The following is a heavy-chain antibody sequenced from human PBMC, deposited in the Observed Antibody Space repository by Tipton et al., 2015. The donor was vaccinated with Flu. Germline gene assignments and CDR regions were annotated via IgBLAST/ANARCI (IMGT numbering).Heavy chain of an antibody. Sequence: TLSLTCIVSGYSISSGYYWGWIRQPPGKGLEWIGSIYHTGSTYYNPSLKSRVTISVDTSKNQFSLKLSSVTAADTAVYYCARRDPYYYYYGMDVWGQGTTVTVSS. CDR1: GYSISSGYY. CDR2: IYHTGST. CDR3: ARRDPYYYYYGMDV. V-gene: IGHV4-38-2*02. J-gene: IGHJ6*02.